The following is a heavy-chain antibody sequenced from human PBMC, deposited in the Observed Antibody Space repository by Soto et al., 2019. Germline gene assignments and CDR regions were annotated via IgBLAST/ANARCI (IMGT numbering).Heavy chain of an antibody. CDR1: GFTFSSYA. D-gene: IGHD3-16*01. Sequence: QVQLVESEGGVVQPGRSLRLSCAASGFTFSSYAMHWVRQAPGKGLEWVAVISYDGSNKYYADSVKGRFTISRDNSKNTLYLQMNSLRAEDTAVYYCARDRVYYFDYWGQGTLVTVSS. CDR2: ISYDGSNK. CDR3: ARDRVYYFDY. V-gene: IGHV3-30-3*01. J-gene: IGHJ4*02.